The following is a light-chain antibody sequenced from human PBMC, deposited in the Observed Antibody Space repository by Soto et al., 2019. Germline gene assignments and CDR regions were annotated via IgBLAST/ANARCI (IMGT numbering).Light chain of an antibody. V-gene: IGKV3-20*01. J-gene: IGKJ3*01. Sequence: ENVLTQSPGTLSLSPGERATLSCRASQSVTSTYLAWYQQKPGQAPRLLIYDASTRATGIPDKFIGSGSGSDFSLTISRLEPEDSAMYYCQHYGKSPRFFTFGPGTKVDIK. CDR2: DAS. CDR1: QSVTSTY. CDR3: QHYGKSPRFFT.